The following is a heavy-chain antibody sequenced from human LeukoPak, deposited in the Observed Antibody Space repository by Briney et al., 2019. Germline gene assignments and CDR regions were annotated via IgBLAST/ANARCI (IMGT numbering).Heavy chain of an antibody. Sequence: ASVTVSCKASGYTFTDYGVTWVRQGPGLGLEWVGWISPYYGDTKYTESLQDRVTMTTDTSTNTAYLELRSLSSDDTAVYFCVRWADDYGDYWGQGTLVTVSS. V-gene: IGHV1-18*01. J-gene: IGHJ4*02. D-gene: IGHD4-17*01. CDR1: GYTFTDYG. CDR3: VRWADDYGDY. CDR2: ISPYYGDT.